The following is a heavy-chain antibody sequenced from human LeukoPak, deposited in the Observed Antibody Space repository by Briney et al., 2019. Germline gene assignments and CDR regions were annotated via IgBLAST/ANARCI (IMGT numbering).Heavy chain of an antibody. CDR2: IHFSRST. V-gene: IGHV4-59*01. CDR3: ARDLGGIYFDY. CDR1: DASISGYY. D-gene: IGHD1-26*01. J-gene: IGHJ4*02. Sequence: PSETLSLTCTVSDASISGYYWSWIRQPPGKGLEWIGSIHFSRSTNYNPPPRSRVTISVDTSKNQLSLKLSSVTAADTAVYYCARDLGGIYFDYWGQGTLVTVSS.